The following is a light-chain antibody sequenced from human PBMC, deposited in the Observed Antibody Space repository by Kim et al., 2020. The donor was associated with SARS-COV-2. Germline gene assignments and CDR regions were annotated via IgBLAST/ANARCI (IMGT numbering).Light chain of an antibody. V-gene: IGKV1-33*01. CDR1: QDISNY. J-gene: IGKJ3*01. CDR2: DAS. Sequence: DIQMTQSPSSLSASVGDRVTITCQASQDISNYLNWYQQKPGKAPEVMIYDASDLETGVPSRFSGSGSGTDFTFTISSLQPEDIATYYCQHLFTFGPGTKVDIK. CDR3: QHLFT.